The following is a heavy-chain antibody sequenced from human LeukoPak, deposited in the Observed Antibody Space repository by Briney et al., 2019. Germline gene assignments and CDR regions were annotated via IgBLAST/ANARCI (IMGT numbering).Heavy chain of an antibody. J-gene: IGHJ5*02. V-gene: IGHV1-69*06. CDR1: GGTFSSYA. Sequence: SVKVSCTASGGTFSSYAISWVRQAPGQGLEWMGGIIPIFGTANYAQKFQGRVTITADKSTSTAYMELSSLRSEDTAVYYCAREGQWLVKGWFDPWGQGTLVTVSS. CDR3: AREGQWLVKGWFDP. D-gene: IGHD6-19*01. CDR2: IIPIFGTA.